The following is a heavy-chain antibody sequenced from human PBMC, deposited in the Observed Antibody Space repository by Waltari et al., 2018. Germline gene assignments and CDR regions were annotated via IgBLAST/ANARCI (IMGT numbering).Heavy chain of an antibody. CDR2: ISSRGTTI. D-gene: IGHD2-21*01. Sequence: EVQLVQSGGGLVQPGGSLRLPCAASEFIFSNYEMHWIRQAPGKGLEWVSYISSRGTTIYYADSVKGRFTISRDNAKKSLYLQMKGLRAEDTAVYYCARERNTFIPFDYWGQGALVTVSS. J-gene: IGHJ4*02. CDR3: ARERNTFIPFDY. CDR1: EFIFSNYE. V-gene: IGHV3-48*03.